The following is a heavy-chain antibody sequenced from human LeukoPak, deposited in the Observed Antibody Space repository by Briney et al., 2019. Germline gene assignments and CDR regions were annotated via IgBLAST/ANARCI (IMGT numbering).Heavy chain of an antibody. CDR3: ASSKNYYGSGSYYHFDY. CDR1: GGSISSGSYY. V-gene: IGHV4-61*02. CDR2: TYTSGST. J-gene: IGHJ4*02. D-gene: IGHD3-10*01. Sequence: TSETLSLTCTVSGGSISSGSYYWSWIRQPAGKGLEWIGRTYTSGSTNYNPSLKSRVTMSVDTSKNQFSLKLSSVTAADTAVYYCASSKNYYGSGSYYHFDYWGQGTLVTVSS.